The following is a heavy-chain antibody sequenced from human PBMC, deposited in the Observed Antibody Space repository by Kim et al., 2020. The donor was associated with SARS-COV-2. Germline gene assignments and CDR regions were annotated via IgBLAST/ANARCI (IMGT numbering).Heavy chain of an antibody. CDR3: ARGLRGKFSWEGWQLVVKEGVWFDP. CDR1: GGSFSGYY. Sequence: SETLSLTCAVYGGSFSGYYWSWIRQPPGKGLEWIGEINHSGSTNYNPSLKSRVTISVDTSKNQFSLKLSSVTAADTAVYYCARGLRGKFSWEGWQLVVKEGVWFDPWGQGTLVTVSS. J-gene: IGHJ5*02. D-gene: IGHD6-6*01. V-gene: IGHV4-34*01. CDR2: INHSGST.